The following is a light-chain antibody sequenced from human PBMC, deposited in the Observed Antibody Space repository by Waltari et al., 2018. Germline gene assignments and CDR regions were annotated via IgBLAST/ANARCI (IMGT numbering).Light chain of an antibody. CDR3: QQYDNWHDYT. CDR1: HSVRTK. Sequence: LSCRASHSVRTKLAWYQQRPGQAPRLLIYSASIRATDIPARFSGSGSGTEFTLTISSLQSEDFAVYYCQQYDNWHDYTFGQGTKLEIK. J-gene: IGKJ2*01. V-gene: IGKV3-15*01. CDR2: SAS.